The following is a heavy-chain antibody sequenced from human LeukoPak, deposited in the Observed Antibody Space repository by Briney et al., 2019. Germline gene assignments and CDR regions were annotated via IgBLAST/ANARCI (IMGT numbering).Heavy chain of an antibody. J-gene: IGHJ5*02. D-gene: IGHD1-26*01. CDR2: INHLGSI. V-gene: IGHV4-34*01. CDR1: GGSFSGYY. Sequence: SETLSLTCAVHGGSFSGYYWNWIRQPPGKVLEWLGEINHLGSINYNPALKSRVTLSVDKSKNQFSLNLSYVTAADTAVYYCTRGRIAGWFDPWGQGTLVTVSS. CDR3: TRGRIAGWFDP.